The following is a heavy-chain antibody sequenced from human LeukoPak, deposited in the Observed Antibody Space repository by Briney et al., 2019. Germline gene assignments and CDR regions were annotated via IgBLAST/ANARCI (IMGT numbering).Heavy chain of an antibody. CDR3: ARWGGSGTFWDGFDI. Sequence: PGGSLRLSCAASGFTFSNYAMNWVRQAPGKGLEWVSPISGGGGTTYYADSVKGRFTISRDSSKNTLYLQMNSLRVEDTAVYYCARWGGSGTFWDGFDIWGQGTMVTVSS. J-gene: IGHJ3*02. CDR1: GFTFSNYA. D-gene: IGHD3-10*01. V-gene: IGHV3-23*01. CDR2: ISGGGGTT.